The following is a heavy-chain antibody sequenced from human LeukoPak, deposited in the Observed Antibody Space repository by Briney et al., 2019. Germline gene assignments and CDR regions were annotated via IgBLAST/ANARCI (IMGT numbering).Heavy chain of an antibody. V-gene: IGHV3-30*02. J-gene: IGHJ4*02. CDR2: IRYDGSNK. CDR3: AKGYSSSWYWDYFDY. Sequence: PGGSLRLSCAASGFTFSIYGMHCVRQAPGKGLEWVAFIRYDGSNKYYADSVKGRFTISRDNSKNTLYLQMNSLRAEDTAVYYCAKGYSSSWYWDYFDYWGQGTLVTVSS. CDR1: GFTFSIYG. D-gene: IGHD6-13*01.